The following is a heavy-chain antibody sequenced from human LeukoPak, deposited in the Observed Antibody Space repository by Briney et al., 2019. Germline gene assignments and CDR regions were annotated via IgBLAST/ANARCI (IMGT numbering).Heavy chain of an antibody. CDR1: GGSFSGYY. Sequence: SSETLSLTCAVYGGSFSGYYWSWIRQPPGKGLEWIGEINHSGSTNYNPPLKSRVTISVDTSKNQFSLKLSSVTAADTAAYYCARARRGYSYGYGSLFDYWGQGTLVTVSS. V-gene: IGHV4-34*01. CDR2: INHSGST. D-gene: IGHD5-18*01. CDR3: ARARRGYSYGYGSLFDY. J-gene: IGHJ4*02.